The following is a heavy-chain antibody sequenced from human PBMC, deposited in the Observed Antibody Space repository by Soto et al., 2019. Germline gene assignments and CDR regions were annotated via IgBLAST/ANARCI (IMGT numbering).Heavy chain of an antibody. V-gene: IGHV5-51*01. Sequence: PGESLKISCKGSGYSFTSYWIGWVRQMPGKGLEWMGIIYPGDSDTRYSPSFQGQVTISADKSISTAYLQWSSLKASDTAMYYCARQRTPSGSYTNWFDPWGQGTLVTVSS. CDR2: IYPGDSDT. CDR1: GYSFTSYW. J-gene: IGHJ5*02. D-gene: IGHD3-10*01. CDR3: ARQRTPSGSYTNWFDP.